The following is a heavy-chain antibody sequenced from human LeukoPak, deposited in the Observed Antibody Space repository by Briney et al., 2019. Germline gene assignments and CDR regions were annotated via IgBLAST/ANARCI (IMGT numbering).Heavy chain of an antibody. V-gene: IGHV3-7*03. CDR3: AKVTYGSGTYGAFDY. D-gene: IGHD3-10*01. Sequence: GGSLRLSCAASGFTFSSSWMTWVRQAPGEGLKWVANIKQDGSEKYYVDSVRGRFTISRDNAKNSLYLQMNSLRAEDTAVYYCAKVTYGSGTYGAFDYWGQGTLVTVSS. CDR1: GFTFSSSW. J-gene: IGHJ4*02. CDR2: IKQDGSEK.